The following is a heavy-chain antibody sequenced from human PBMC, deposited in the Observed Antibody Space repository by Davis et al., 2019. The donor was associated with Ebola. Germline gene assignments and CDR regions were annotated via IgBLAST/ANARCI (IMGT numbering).Heavy chain of an antibody. J-gene: IGHJ4*02. CDR1: GFTFNIYA. CDR3: ARMGAATLFDY. V-gene: IGHV3-23*01. D-gene: IGHD1-26*01. Sequence: GGSLRLSCAASGFTFNIYAMSWVRQAPGKGLEWVSATTLSGGSTYYADSVKGRFTVSRDNSKNTLYLQMTSLRAEDTAVYYCARMGAATLFDYWGQGTLVTVSS. CDR2: TTLSGGST.